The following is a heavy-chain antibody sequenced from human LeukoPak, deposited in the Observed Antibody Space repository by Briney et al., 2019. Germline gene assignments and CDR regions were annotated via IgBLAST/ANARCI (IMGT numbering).Heavy chain of an antibody. CDR1: GGSISSSNYY. V-gene: IGHV4-39*07. J-gene: IGHJ3*02. D-gene: IGHD3-10*01. CDR2: INHSGST. CDR3: ARGGGGFGASDAFDI. Sequence: PSETLSLTCTVSGGSISSSNYYWRWIRQPPGKGLEWIGEINHSGSTNYNPSLKSRVTISVDTSKNQFSLKLSSVTAADTAVYYCARGGGGFGASDAFDIWGQGTMVTVSS.